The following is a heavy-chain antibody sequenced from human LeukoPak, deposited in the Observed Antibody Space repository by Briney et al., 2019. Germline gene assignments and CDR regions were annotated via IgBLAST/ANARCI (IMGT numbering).Heavy chain of an antibody. CDR3: ASGLAAAGKTNWFDP. J-gene: IGHJ5*02. CDR1: EGTLSSYA. V-gene: IGHV1-69*13. D-gene: IGHD6-13*01. CDR2: IIPIFGTA. Sequence: ASVKVSCKASEGTLSSYAISWVRQAPGQGLEWMGGIIPIFGTANYAQKFQGRVTITADESTSTAYMELSSLRSEDTAVYYCASGLAAAGKTNWFDPWGQGTLVTVSS.